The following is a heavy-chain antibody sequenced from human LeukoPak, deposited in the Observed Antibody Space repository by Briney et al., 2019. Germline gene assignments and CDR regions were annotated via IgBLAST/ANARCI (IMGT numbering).Heavy chain of an antibody. V-gene: IGHV1-2*02. CDR2: INPNSGGT. CDR3: AAHQDYYDITVSFDY. Sequence: ASVKDSCKASGYTFTGYYMHWVRQAPGQGLEWMGWINPNSGGTNYAQKFQGRVTMTRDTSISTAYMELSRLRSDDTAVYYCAAHQDYYDITVSFDYWGQGTLVTVSS. CDR1: GYTFTGYY. D-gene: IGHD3-22*01. J-gene: IGHJ4*02.